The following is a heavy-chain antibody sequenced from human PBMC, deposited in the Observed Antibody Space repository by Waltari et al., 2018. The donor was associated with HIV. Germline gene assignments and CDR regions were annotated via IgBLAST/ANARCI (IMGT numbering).Heavy chain of an antibody. V-gene: IGHV3-23*01. CDR1: GFAFSSYA. CDR3: AKDGYSYETGDY. CDR2: ISGSGGST. D-gene: IGHD5-18*01. Sequence: GQRLEAGGGLVQPGGSLRLSCAASGFAFSSYAMSWVRQAPGKGLEWVSAISGSGGSTYSADSLKGRFTISRDNSKNTLYLQMNSLRSEDTAVDYCAKDGYSYETGDYLGQGTLVTVSS. J-gene: IGHJ4*02.